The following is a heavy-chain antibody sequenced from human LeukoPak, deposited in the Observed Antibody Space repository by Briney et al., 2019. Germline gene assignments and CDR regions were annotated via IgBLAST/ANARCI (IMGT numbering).Heavy chain of an antibody. CDR3: TRHIYYEDGFDY. J-gene: IGHJ4*02. Sequence: GGSLRLSCAASGFTFSGSAMLWVRQASGKGLEWVGRIRSKANSYATAYAASVKGRFTISRDDSKNTAYLQMNSLKTEDTAVYYCTRHIYYEDGFDYWGQGTLVTVSS. CDR2: IRSKANSYAT. CDR1: GFTFSGSA. V-gene: IGHV3-73*01. D-gene: IGHD3-22*01.